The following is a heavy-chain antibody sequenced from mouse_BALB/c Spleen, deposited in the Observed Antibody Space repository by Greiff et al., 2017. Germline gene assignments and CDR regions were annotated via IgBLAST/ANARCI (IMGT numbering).Heavy chain of an antibody. CDR3: ARDYRDDEGYFDY. Sequence: EVQLVESGGGLVQPGGSRKLSCAASGFTFSSFGMHWVRQAPEKGLEWVAYISSGSSTIYYADTVKGRFTISRDNPKNTLFLQMTSLRSEDTAMYYCARDYRDDEGYFDYWGQGTTLTVSA. V-gene: IGHV5-17*02. D-gene: IGHD2-14*01. CDR1: GFTFSSFG. CDR2: ISSGSSTI. J-gene: IGHJ2*01.